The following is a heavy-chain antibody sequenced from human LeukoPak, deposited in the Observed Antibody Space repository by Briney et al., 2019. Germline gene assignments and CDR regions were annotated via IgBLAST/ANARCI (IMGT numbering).Heavy chain of an antibody. CDR3: ARDSGWYSGPYYFDY. D-gene: IGHD6-19*01. Sequence: PGGSLRLSCAVSGFNFGTYSMNWVRQAPGKGLEWVSVIYSGGSTYYADSVKGRFTISRDNSKNTLYLQMSSLRAEDTAVYYCARDSGWYSGPYYFDYWGQGTLVTVSS. CDR2: IYSGGST. CDR1: GFNFGTYS. J-gene: IGHJ4*02. V-gene: IGHV3-66*01.